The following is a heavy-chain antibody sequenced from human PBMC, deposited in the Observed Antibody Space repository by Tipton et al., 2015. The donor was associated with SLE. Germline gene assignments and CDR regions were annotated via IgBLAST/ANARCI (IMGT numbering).Heavy chain of an antibody. D-gene: IGHD3-3*01. CDR1: SYSIYNGFY. CDR2: IYRSGTA. Sequence: TLSLTCSVSSYSIYNGFYWGWIRQSPGKGLEWIGSIYRSGTAYYNPSLKSRVTMSVDTSKNQFSLKLTSVTAADTAVYYCARGPYDFETGYSQYYFDFWGRGTLVTVSS. V-gene: IGHV4-38-2*02. CDR3: ARGPYDFETGYSQYYFDF. J-gene: IGHJ4*02.